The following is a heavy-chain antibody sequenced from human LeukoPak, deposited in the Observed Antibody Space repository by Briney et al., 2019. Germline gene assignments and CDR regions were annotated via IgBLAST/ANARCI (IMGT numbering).Heavy chain of an antibody. CDR3: ARERITMVRGDSSHNWFDP. CDR1: GYTLTELS. CDR2: FDPEDGET. D-gene: IGHD3-10*01. Sequence: ASVKVSCKVSGYTLTELSMHWVRQAPGKGLEWMGGFDPEDGETIYAQKFQGRVTMTEDTSTDTAYMELRSLRSDDTAVYYCARERITMVRGDSSHNWFDPWGQGTLVTVSS. V-gene: IGHV1-24*01. J-gene: IGHJ5*02.